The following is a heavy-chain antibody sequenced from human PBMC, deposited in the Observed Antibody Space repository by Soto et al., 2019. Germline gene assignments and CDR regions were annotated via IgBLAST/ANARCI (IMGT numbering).Heavy chain of an antibody. Sequence: EGQLLESGGGLVQPGGSLRLSCVASGFTFRSYAMAWVRQAPGKGLEWVSGISESGGKTNYAESVRGRFSISRDNSGNTLSLLMNNVTAEDTAIYYCAKDRATIFGVVWKYGMDVWGQGTTVSVSS. J-gene: IGHJ6*02. CDR3: AKDRATIFGVVWKYGMDV. CDR2: ISESGGKT. D-gene: IGHD3-3*01. CDR1: GFTFRSYA. V-gene: IGHV3-23*01.